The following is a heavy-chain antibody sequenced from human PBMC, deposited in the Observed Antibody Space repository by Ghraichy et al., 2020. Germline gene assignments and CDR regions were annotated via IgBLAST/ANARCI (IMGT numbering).Heavy chain of an antibody. J-gene: IGHJ3*02. V-gene: IGHV3-23*01. CDR2: ISGSGGST. D-gene: IGHD3-22*01. Sequence: GGSLRLSCAASGFTFSSYAMSWVRQAPGKGLEWVSAISGSGGSTYYADSVKGRFTISRDNSKNTLYLQMNSLGAEDTAVYYCAKVRLIYDSSGYYSLLGAFDIWGQGTMVTVAS. CDR1: GFTFSSYA. CDR3: AKVRLIYDSSGYYSLLGAFDI.